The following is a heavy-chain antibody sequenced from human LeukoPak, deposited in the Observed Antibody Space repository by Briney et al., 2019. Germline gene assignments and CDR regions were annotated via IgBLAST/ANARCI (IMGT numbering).Heavy chain of an antibody. V-gene: IGHV3-20*04. Sequence: PGGSLRLSCAASGFTFDDSVMSWVRQAPGKGLEWVSGINWNGGSTGYADSVKGRFTISRDNSKNTLYLQMNSLRAEDTAVYYCAKDELRYGDYWGQGTLVTVSS. D-gene: IGHD3-9*01. CDR3: AKDELRYGDY. CDR2: INWNGGST. J-gene: IGHJ4*02. CDR1: GFTFDDSV.